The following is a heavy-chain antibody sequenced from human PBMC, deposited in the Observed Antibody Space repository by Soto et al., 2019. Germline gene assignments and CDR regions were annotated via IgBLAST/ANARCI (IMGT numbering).Heavy chain of an antibody. CDR3: ARGYSGYETPRENDY. V-gene: IGHV3-7*05. J-gene: IGHJ4*02. Sequence: GGSLRLSCAASTFTFSNYWMSWVRQAPGKGLEWVANIDQDGSAKYYVDSVKGRFTISRDNAKNLLYLQMSSLRVEDTAVYYCARGYSGYETPRENDYWGQGTLVTVSS. D-gene: IGHD5-12*01. CDR1: TFTFSNYW. CDR2: IDQDGSAK.